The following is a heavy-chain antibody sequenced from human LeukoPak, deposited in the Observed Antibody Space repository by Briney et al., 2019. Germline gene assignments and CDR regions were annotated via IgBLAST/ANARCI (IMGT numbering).Heavy chain of an antibody. D-gene: IGHD3-16*02. V-gene: IGHV1-46*01. CDR2: INPSGGTT. J-gene: IGHJ6*03. Sequence: ASVKVSCKASGYTFTSYHMHWVRQAPGQGLEWMGIINPSGGTTNYAQKFQGRVTITADKSTSTAYMELSSLRSEDTAVYYCARGPPMYPAALIVPYYYMDVWGKGTTVTVSS. CDR1: GYTFTSYH. CDR3: ARGPPMYPAALIVPYYYMDV.